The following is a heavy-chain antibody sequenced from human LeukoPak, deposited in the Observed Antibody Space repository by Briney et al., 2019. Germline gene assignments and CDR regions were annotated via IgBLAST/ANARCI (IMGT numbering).Heavy chain of an antibody. CDR3: ARAAMSEYASGWYSLAY. J-gene: IGHJ4*02. CDR2: ISYDGGNK. V-gene: IGHV3-30-3*01. CDR1: GFSFSSYA. Sequence: PGTSLRLSCTASGFSFSSYAIHWVRQAPGKGLEWVAVISYDGGNKYYADSVKGRFTISRDNSKSTVYLQMNSLRTGDTAVYYRARAAMSEYASGWYSLAYWGQGTLGIVSS. D-gene: IGHD6-19*01.